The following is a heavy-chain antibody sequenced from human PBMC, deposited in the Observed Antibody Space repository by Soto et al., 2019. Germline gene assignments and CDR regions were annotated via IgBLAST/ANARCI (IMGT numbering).Heavy chain of an antibody. CDR2: IKSKADGGTA. D-gene: IGHD1-26*01. V-gene: IGHV3-15*01. J-gene: IGHJ4*02. Sequence: EVQLVESGGGFVKPGGSLRLSCAASRFTFRNAWMSWVRQAPGKGLEWVGRIKSKADGGTADYAAPVKGRFTISRDDSKNTLYLQMNSLKIEDTAVYYCLTRIVAAGGFDIWGQGTLVTVSS. CDR3: LTRIVAAGGFDI. CDR1: RFTFRNAW.